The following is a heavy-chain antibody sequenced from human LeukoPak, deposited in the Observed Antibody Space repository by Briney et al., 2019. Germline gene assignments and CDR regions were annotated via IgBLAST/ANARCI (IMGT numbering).Heavy chain of an antibody. CDR2: ISYDGSNK. CDR3: ARDLDYDILTGYPDY. Sequence: GALRLSCAASGFTFSSYAMHWVRQAPGKGLEWVAVISYDGSNKYYADSVKGRFTISRDNSKNTLYLQMNSPRAEDTAVYYCARDLDYDILTGYPDYWGQGTLVTVSS. CDR1: GFTFSSYA. V-gene: IGHV3-30-3*01. J-gene: IGHJ4*02. D-gene: IGHD3-9*01.